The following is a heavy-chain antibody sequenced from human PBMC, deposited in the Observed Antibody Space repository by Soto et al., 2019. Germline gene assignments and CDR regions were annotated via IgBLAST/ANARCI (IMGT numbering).Heavy chain of an antibody. D-gene: IGHD4-17*01. Sequence: PGGSLRLSWAASGFTFSDYWMRWVRQAPGKGLVWVSRSNSDGSITDYADSVKGRFTISRDNAKNTLYLQMNSLRAEDTAVYYCAKAGGSTVTTSPWGQGTLVTVSS. J-gene: IGHJ4*02. CDR2: SNSDGSIT. CDR1: GFTFSDYW. CDR3: AKAGGSTVTTSP. V-gene: IGHV3-74*01.